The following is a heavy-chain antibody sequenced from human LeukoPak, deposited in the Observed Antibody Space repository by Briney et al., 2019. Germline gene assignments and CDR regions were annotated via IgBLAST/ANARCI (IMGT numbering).Heavy chain of an antibody. CDR1: GYTFTGYY. J-gene: IGHJ4*02. CDR3: ASSSYDILTGFDY. Sequence: ASVKVSCKASGYTFTGYYMHWVRQAPGQGLEWMGWINPNSGGTNYAQKFQGRVTMTRDTSISTAYMELSRLRSNDTAVYYCASSSYDILTGFDYWGQGTLVTVSS. V-gene: IGHV1-2*02. CDR2: INPNSGGT. D-gene: IGHD3-9*01.